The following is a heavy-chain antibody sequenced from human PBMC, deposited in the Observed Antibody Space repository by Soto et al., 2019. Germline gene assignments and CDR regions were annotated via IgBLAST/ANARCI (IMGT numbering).Heavy chain of an antibody. J-gene: IGHJ3*02. Sequence: PVGSLRLSCAASGFTVSSNYMSWVRQAPGKGLEWVSVIYSGGSTYYADSVKGRFTISRDNSKNTLYLQMNSLRAEDTAVYYCATTSSGYSQHDALDIWGQGTMVTVSS. D-gene: IGHD3-22*01. CDR1: GFTVSSNY. V-gene: IGHV3-53*01. CDR2: IYSGGST. CDR3: ATTSSGYSQHDALDI.